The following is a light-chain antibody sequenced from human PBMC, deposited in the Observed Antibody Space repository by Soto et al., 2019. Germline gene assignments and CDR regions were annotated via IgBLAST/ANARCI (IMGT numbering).Light chain of an antibody. CDR1: QSISSW. CDR2: DVS. Sequence: DIQMTQSPSTLSASVGDRVTITCRASQSISSWLAWYQQKPGKAPKLLIYDVSSLESGVPSRFSGSGSGTEFTLTIISLQPDDFATYYCKQYDSNWTFGKGTKVDIK. CDR3: KQYDSNWT. V-gene: IGKV1-5*01. J-gene: IGKJ1*01.